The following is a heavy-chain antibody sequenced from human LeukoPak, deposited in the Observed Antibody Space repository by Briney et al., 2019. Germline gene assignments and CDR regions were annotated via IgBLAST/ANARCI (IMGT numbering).Heavy chain of an antibody. Sequence: ASVKVSCKASGYTFTSYDINWVRQATGQGLEWMGWMNPNSGNTGYVQKFQGRVTMTRNTSISTAYMELSSLRSEDTAVCYCARDGSADIVVVPAAMSHCYYYGMDVWGQGTTVTVSS. D-gene: IGHD2-2*01. J-gene: IGHJ6*02. V-gene: IGHV1-8*01. CDR3: ARDGSADIVVVPAAMSHCYYYGMDV. CDR1: GYTFTSYD. CDR2: MNPNSGNT.